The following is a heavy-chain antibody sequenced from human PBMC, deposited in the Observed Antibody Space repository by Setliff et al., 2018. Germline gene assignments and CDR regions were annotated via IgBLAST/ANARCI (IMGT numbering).Heavy chain of an antibody. D-gene: IGHD2-2*02. V-gene: IGHV1-18*01. J-gene: IGHJ4*02. CDR3: ARGYCSSTSCSTPRDFDY. CDR1: GYTFTSYG. Sequence: ASVKVSCKASGYTFTSYGISWVRQAPGQGLEWMGWISAYNGNTNYAQKLQGRVTITRDTSESTAYMELSSLRSEDTAVYYCARGYCSSTSCSTPRDFDYWGQGTLVTVSS. CDR2: ISAYNGNT.